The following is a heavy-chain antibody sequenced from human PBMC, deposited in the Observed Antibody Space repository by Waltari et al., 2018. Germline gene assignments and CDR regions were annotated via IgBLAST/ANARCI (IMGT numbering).Heavy chain of an antibody. D-gene: IGHD3-3*01. V-gene: IGHV6-1*01. J-gene: IGHJ4*02. Sequence: QVQLQQSGPGLVKPSQTLSLTCAIPGASVPRNSAACHWIRQSPSSGLDWLGRTYYRSKWYNDYAVSVKSRITINPDTSKNQFSLQLNSVTPEDTAVYYCAREITIFGVVPGGAIDYWGQGTLVTVSS. CDR1: GASVPRNSAA. CDR3: AREITIFGVVPGGAIDY. CDR2: TYYRSKWYN.